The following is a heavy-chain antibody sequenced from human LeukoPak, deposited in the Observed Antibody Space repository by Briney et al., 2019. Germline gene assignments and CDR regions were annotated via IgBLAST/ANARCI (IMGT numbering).Heavy chain of an antibody. CDR3: TREGYYDSSGYSDAFDI. Sequence: GGSLRLSCTASGSTFGDYAMSWVRQGPGKGLEWVGFIRSKAYGGTTEYAASVKGRFTISRDDSKSIAHLEMNSLKTEDTAVYYCTREGYYDSSGYSDAFDIWGQGTMVTVSS. J-gene: IGHJ3*02. V-gene: IGHV3-49*04. CDR2: IRSKAYGGTT. D-gene: IGHD3-22*01. CDR1: GSTFGDYA.